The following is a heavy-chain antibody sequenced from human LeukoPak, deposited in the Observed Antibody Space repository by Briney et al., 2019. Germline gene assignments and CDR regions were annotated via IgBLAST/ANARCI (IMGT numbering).Heavy chain of an antibody. D-gene: IGHD2-2*01. CDR1: GGSISSSSYY. Sequence: PSETLSLTCTVSGGSISSSSYYWGWIRQPPGKGLEWIGSIYYSGSTYYNPSLKSRVTISVDTSKNQFSLKLSSVTAADTAVYYCARKIGYCSSTCCYGILYFDYWGQGTLVTVSS. J-gene: IGHJ4*02. V-gene: IGHV4-39*01. CDR2: IYYSGST. CDR3: ARKIGYCSSTCCYGILYFDY.